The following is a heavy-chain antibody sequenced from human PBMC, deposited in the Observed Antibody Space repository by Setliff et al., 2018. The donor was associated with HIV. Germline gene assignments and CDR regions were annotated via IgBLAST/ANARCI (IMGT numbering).Heavy chain of an antibody. CDR2: INPSGGST. J-gene: IGHJ4*02. CDR3: STTLRGITVAGLDY. CDR1: GYTFTRYF. Sequence: ASVKVSCKASGYTFTRYFMHCARQAPGQGLEWLGMINPSGGSTWYAQKFQGRVTMTEDTTTDTAYMELNSLRSDDTAVYFCSTTLRGITVAGLDYWGQGTLVTVSS. V-gene: IGHV1-46*01. D-gene: IGHD6-19*01.